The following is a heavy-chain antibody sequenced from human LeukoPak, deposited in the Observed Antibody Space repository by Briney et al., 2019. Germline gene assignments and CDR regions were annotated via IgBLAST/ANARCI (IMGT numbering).Heavy chain of an antibody. CDR2: IYHSGST. CDR1: GGSISSYY. J-gene: IGHJ4*02. Sequence: SETLSLTCTVSGGSISSYYWSWIRQPPGKGLEWIGYIYHSGSTYYNPSLKSRVTISVDRSKNQFSLKLSSVTAADTAVYYCARGRFGELSFDYWGQGTLDTVSS. V-gene: IGHV4-59*12. CDR3: ARGRFGELSFDY. D-gene: IGHD3-10*01.